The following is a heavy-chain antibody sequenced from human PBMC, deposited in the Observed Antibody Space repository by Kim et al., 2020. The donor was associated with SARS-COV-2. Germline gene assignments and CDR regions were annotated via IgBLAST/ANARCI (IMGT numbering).Heavy chain of an antibody. J-gene: IGHJ4*02. D-gene: IGHD3-9*01. CDR2: IYAGDSST. V-gene: IGHV3-23*03. Sequence: GGSLRLSCAASGFTFSHSAMSWVRQAPGKGLEWVSVIYAGDSSTNYAESVNGRFTISRDNFRDTLYLQMNSLRVADTAVYYCAKGGLRYSDYWGQGTQVTVPS. CDR3: AKGGLRYSDY. CDR1: GFTFSHSA.